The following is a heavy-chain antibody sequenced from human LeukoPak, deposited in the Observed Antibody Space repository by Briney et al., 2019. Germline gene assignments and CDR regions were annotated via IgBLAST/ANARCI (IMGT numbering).Heavy chain of an antibody. Sequence: SETLSLTCTVSGGSITNFYWSWIRQPPGKGLEWIGYIYYSGSTTYNPSLKSRVTISVDTSKNQFSLKLSSVTAADTAVYYCAKVYDFWSGHLPYFHYWGQGTLVTVPS. V-gene: IGHV4-59*01. D-gene: IGHD3-3*01. CDR2: IYYSGST. CDR3: AKVYDFWSGHLPYFHY. J-gene: IGHJ4*02. CDR1: GGSITNFY.